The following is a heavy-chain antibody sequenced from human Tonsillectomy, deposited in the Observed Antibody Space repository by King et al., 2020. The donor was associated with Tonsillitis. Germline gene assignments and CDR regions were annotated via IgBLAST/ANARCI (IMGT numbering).Heavy chain of an antibody. CDR2: LFSGRST. CDR3: ARGLGAATLSSFDY. CDR1: GFTFSSNY. J-gene: IGHJ4*02. Sequence: VQLVESGGGLIQPGGSLRLSCAASGFTFSSNYMNWVRQAPGKGLEWVSVLFSGRSTYYADSVKGRFTISRDNSKNMLFLQMNSLRAEDTAVYYCARGLGAATLSSFDYWGQGPLVTVSS. D-gene: IGHD4/OR15-4a*01. V-gene: IGHV3-53*01.